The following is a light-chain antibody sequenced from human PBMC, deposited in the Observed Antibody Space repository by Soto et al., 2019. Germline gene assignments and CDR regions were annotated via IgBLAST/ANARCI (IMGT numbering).Light chain of an antibody. CDR3: LQYNTYWT. CDR2: DAS. Sequence: EIVLTQSPATLSLSPGERATLSCRASQTVSSYLLWYQQKPGQAPRLLIYDASNRATGIPARFSGSGSETDFTLTISSLEPEDFATYYCLQYNTYWTFGQGTKVDIK. V-gene: IGKV3-11*01. J-gene: IGKJ1*01. CDR1: QTVSSY.